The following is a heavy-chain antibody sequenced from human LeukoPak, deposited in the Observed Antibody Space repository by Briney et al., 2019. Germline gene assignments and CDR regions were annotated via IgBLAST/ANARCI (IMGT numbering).Heavy chain of an antibody. D-gene: IGHD3-10*01. CDR2: ISSSGSTI. V-gene: IGHV3-48*03. CDR3: ARDTHYYGSGSPAFDI. Sequence: GGSLRLSCAASGFTFSSYEMNWVRQTPGKGLEWVSYISSSGSTIHYADSVKGRFTISRDYARNSLFLQMNSLRAEDTAVYYCARDTHYYGSGSPAFDIWGQGTMVTVSS. CDR1: GFTFSSYE. J-gene: IGHJ3*02.